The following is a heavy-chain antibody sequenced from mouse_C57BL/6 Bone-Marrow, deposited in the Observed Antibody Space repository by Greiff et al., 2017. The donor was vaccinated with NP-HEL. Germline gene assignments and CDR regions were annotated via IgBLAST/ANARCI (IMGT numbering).Heavy chain of an antibody. CDR3: ARKGWLLRYFDV. J-gene: IGHJ1*03. Sequence: QVQLKQPGAELVKPGASVKMSCKASGYTFTSYWITWVKQRPGQGLEWIGDIYPGSGSTNYNEKFKSKATLTVDTSSSTAYMQLSSLTSEDAAVYYCARKGWLLRYFDVWGTGTTVTVSS. V-gene: IGHV1-55*01. CDR1: GYTFTSYW. CDR2: IYPGSGST. D-gene: IGHD2-3*01.